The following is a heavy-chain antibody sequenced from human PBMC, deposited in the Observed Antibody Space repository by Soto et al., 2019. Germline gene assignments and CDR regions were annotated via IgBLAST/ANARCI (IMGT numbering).Heavy chain of an antibody. Sequence: WETLSLTFTVSGGSISGHYWIWIRQSPGKGLEWIGYVFYSGTTNYNPSLKSRVTLSADTSKNQFSLSLSSVTAADMAVYYGARGGSKVWCLDYWGQGTLVTVSS. J-gene: IGHJ4*01. CDR3: ARGGSKVWCLDY. D-gene: IGHD2-15*01. CDR2: VFYSGTT. V-gene: IGHV4-59*11. CDR1: GGSISGHY.